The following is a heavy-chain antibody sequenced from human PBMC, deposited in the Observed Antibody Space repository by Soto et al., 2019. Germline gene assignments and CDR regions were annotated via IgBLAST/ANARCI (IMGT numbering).Heavy chain of an antibody. Sequence: GEAQKISCKASGNSLSNNWSVLVRQLPGKGLEWMGIIYLGDSETTYSPTFQGQVTISADRSTSTAHLPWSSLKASDTAMYYCARLGYTGSWVRGWFDPWGQGTLVTVSS. D-gene: IGHD6-13*01. V-gene: IGHV5-51*01. J-gene: IGHJ5*02. CDR3: ARLGYTGSWVRGWFDP. CDR1: GNSLSNNW. CDR2: IYLGDSET.